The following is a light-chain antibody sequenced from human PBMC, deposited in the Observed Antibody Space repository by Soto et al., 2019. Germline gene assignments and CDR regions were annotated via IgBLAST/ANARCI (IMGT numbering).Light chain of an antibody. V-gene: IGKV1-39*01. CDR2: AAA. Sequence: DIQMTQSPSSLYASVGDRVTITCRASQTISGYWNWDQQKPGKAPKHLIYAAAYLGNGVPSRFSGIGSGTYVTLTSGSLQPEDLATYYCLQSDTTPLTFGGGTKVEIK. CDR1: QTISGY. J-gene: IGKJ4*01. CDR3: LQSDTTPLT.